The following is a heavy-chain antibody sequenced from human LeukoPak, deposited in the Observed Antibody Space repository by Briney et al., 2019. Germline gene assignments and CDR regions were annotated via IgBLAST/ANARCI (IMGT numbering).Heavy chain of an antibody. Sequence: GGSLRLSCAASGFTFSSYSMNWVRQAPGKGLEWVSSISSSSSYIYYADSVKGRFTISRDNAKNSLYPQMNSLRAEDTAVYYCARDKIVGATHFDYWGQGTLVTVSS. D-gene: IGHD1-26*01. CDR3: ARDKIVGATHFDY. J-gene: IGHJ4*02. CDR1: GFTFSSYS. CDR2: ISSSSSYI. V-gene: IGHV3-21*01.